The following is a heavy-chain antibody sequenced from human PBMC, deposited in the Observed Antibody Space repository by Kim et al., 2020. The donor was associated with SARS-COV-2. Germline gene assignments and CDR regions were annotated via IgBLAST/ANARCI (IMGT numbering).Heavy chain of an antibody. CDR1: GFTFSNAW. V-gene: IGHV3-15*01. Sequence: GGSLRLSCAASGFTFSNAWMSWVRQAPGKGLEWVGRIKSKTDGGTTDYAAPVKGRFTISRDDSKNTLYLQMNSLKTEDTAVYYCTTSPYYYDSSGYFDAEYFQYWGQGTLVTVSS. CDR2: IKSKTDGGTT. CDR3: TTSPYYYDSSGYFDAEYFQY. D-gene: IGHD3-22*01. J-gene: IGHJ1*01.